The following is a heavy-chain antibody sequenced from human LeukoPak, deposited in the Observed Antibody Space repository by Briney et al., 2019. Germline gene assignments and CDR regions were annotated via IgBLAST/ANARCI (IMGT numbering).Heavy chain of an antibody. J-gene: IGHJ5*02. V-gene: IGHV4-59*01. Sequence: PSETLSLTCTVSGGSISAYYWSWIRQPPGKGLEWIGYIHYSGITNYNHSLKNRVTLSVDTSRNQFSLKLSSVTAEDPAVYYCARGLVAENFDPWGQGALVTVSS. CDR3: ARGLVAENFDP. D-gene: IGHD2-2*01. CDR1: GGSISAYY. CDR2: IHYSGIT.